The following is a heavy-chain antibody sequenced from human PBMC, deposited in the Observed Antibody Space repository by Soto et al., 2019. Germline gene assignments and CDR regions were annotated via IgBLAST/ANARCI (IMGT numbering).Heavy chain of an antibody. V-gene: IGHV3-48*03. CDR2: IGSSGRTK. CDR1: GFPLSSYE. J-gene: IGHJ6*02. CDR3: ARDAGRFYGMDV. Sequence: GGSLRLSCTASGFPLSSYEMNWVRQAPGKGLEWVSYIGSSGRTKYYADSVKGRFTMSGDNANSSLYLHMDSLRTEDTAIYYCARDAGRFYGMDVWGQGTTVTVSS.